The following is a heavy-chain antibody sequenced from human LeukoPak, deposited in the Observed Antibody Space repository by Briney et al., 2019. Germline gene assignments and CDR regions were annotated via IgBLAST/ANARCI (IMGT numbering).Heavy chain of an antibody. Sequence: ASVKVSCKASGYTFTSYYIHWVRQAPGQGLEWVGWNNPNTCGTSYAQSFKGRVTMTRDTSINTAYMEVSSLTSDNTAVYYCARDKGGQQWDYWGQGTLVTVSS. CDR1: GYTFTSYY. CDR2: NNPNTCGT. CDR3: ARDKGGQQWDY. J-gene: IGHJ4*02. V-gene: IGHV1-2*02. D-gene: IGHD6-19*01.